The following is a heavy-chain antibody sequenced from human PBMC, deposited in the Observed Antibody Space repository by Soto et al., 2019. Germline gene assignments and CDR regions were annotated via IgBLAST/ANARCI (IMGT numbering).Heavy chain of an antibody. Sequence: HPGGSLRLSCAASGFTFSSYAMHWVRQAPGKGLEWVAVISYDGSNKYSADSMKGRFTISRDNSKNTLYLQMNSLRAEDTAVYYCARDGYCSGGSCYSVPVFDYWGQGTLVTVSS. V-gene: IGHV3-30*04. CDR1: GFTFSSYA. J-gene: IGHJ4*02. CDR2: ISYDGSNK. CDR3: ARDGYCSGGSCYSVPVFDY. D-gene: IGHD2-15*01.